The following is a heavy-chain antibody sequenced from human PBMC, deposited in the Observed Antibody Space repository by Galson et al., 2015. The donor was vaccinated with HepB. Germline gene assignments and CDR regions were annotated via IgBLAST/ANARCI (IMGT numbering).Heavy chain of an antibody. V-gene: IGHV1-18*04. J-gene: IGHJ3*02. Sequence: SVKVSCKASTYISTDYGIFWVRQAPGQGLEWMGWVHASNGHTNYAKRLQGRVTMTIDTSTSTAYMELRSLTFDDTAVYFCARGDVVVVTGDIHAFDIWGQGTMVTVSS. CDR2: VHASNGHT. D-gene: IGHD2-2*01. CDR3: ARGDVVVVTGDIHAFDI. CDR1: TYISTDYG.